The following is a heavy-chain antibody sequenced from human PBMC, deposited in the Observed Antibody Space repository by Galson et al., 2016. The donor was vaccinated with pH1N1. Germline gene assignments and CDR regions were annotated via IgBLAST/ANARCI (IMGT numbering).Heavy chain of an antibody. CDR1: GYSFSNYW. J-gene: IGHJ4*02. CDR3: ARRYGSGSSYYVDY. V-gene: IGHV5-51*01. CDR2: IYPCDSDT. D-gene: IGHD3-10*01. Sequence: QSGAEVKKPGESLKISCKGSGYSFSNYWIGWVRQMPGKGLEWMGIIYPCDSDTRYSPSFQGQGTTSADKSISTASLEWSRRKASDTAMYYCARRYGSGSSYYVDYWGQGTLVTVSS.